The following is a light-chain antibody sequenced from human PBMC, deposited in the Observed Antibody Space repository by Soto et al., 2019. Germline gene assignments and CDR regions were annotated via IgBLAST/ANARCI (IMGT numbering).Light chain of an antibody. J-gene: IGKJ5*01. CDR1: QSISIY. CDR2: DAS. Sequence: EVVLTQSPATLSLSPGERATLSCRASQSISIYLAWYQQKPGQAPRLLIYDASNRATGIPARFSGSGSGTDFTLTISSLEPEDLAVYYCHQRSTWPPITFGQGTRLEIK. V-gene: IGKV3-11*01. CDR3: HQRSTWPPIT.